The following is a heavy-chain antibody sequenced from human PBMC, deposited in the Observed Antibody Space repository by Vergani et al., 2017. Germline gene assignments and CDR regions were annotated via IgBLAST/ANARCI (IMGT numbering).Heavy chain of an antibody. CDR2: IIPIFGTT. J-gene: IGHJ4*02. D-gene: IGHD3-22*01. CDR3: ARSSVYYSYYFDF. Sequence: QGQLAQSGAEVKKPGSSVKVSCKASVGTFSSNSISCVRQAPGQRLEWMGRIIPIFGTTSFAQKFQVRVTILADESTSTAYMELSSLISKDTAVYYCARSSVYYSYYFDFWGQGTLFTVSS. V-gene: IGHV1-69*13. CDR1: VGTFSSNS.